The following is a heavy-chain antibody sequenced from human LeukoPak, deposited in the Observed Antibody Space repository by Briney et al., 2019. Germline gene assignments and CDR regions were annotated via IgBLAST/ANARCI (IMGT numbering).Heavy chain of an antibody. Sequence: GGSLRLSCAASGFTFSSYWMHWVRQAPGKGLVWVSRTNEDASTTNYADSVKGRFTSSRDNAKNTLYLQMNSLRAEDTAVYYCVRDLGGRSGYWGQGTLVTVSS. D-gene: IGHD1-26*01. J-gene: IGHJ4*02. CDR3: VRDLGGRSGY. V-gene: IGHV3-74*01. CDR1: GFTFSSYW. CDR2: TNEDASTT.